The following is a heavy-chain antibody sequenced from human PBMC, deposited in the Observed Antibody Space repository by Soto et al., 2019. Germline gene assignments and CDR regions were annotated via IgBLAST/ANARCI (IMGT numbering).Heavy chain of an antibody. CDR2: IHHTGSI. CDR1: VRSISTNNW. V-gene: IGHV4-4*02. Sequence: LSLTCAVSVRSISTNNWWHWVRQPPGKGLEWIGEIHHTGSINYSPSLKSRLTMSVDQSKNQFSLSLNSVTAADTAVYYCARETGGGTYQVLDYWGQGSLVTVS. J-gene: IGHJ4*02. D-gene: IGHD1-26*01. CDR3: ARETGGGTYQVLDY.